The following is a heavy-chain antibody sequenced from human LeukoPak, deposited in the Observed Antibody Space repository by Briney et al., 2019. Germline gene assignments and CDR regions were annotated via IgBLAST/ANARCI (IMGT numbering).Heavy chain of an antibody. V-gene: IGHV4-34*01. CDR2: INHSGST. CDR3: ARGRHSSSWYGGSYFDY. D-gene: IGHD6-13*01. Sequence: NPSETLSLTCAVYGGSFSGYYWSWIRQPPGKGLEWIGEINHSGSTNYNPSLKSRVTISVDTSQKQFSLTLSSVAAADTAVYYCARGRHSSSWYGGSYFDYWGQGTLVTVSS. CDR1: GGSFSGYY. J-gene: IGHJ4*02.